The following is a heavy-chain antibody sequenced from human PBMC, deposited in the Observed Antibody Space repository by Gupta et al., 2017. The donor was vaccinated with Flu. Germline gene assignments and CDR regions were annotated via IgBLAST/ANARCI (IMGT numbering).Heavy chain of an antibody. CDR3: ARCVITYGGVIGDDAFDV. J-gene: IGHJ3*01. Sequence: QITLKESGPALIQPTQTLTLTCTFPGLSLTNTGEGVGWIREPPGGALEWVAVIYWDNDNRYSPSLKTRLAISKDTSKKQVVLTMTNMDPVDTATYYCARCVITYGGVIGDDAFDVWGQGTMVTVSS. CDR2: IYWDNDN. D-gene: IGHD3-16*02. V-gene: IGHV2-5*02. CDR1: GLSLTNTGEG.